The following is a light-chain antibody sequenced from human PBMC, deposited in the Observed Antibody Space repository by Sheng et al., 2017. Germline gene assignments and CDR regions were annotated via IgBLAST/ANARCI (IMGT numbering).Light chain of an antibody. J-gene: IGKJ1*01. CDR1: QSVNSK. CDR3: QQYNDWPPVT. V-gene: IGKV3-15*01. Sequence: EIVMTQSPATLSVSPGARATLSCRASQSVNSKLAWYQQKPGQAPRLLIYGASTRATDIPARFSGSGSGTEFTLTISSLQSEDFAVYYCQQYNDWPPVTFGQGTKVEIQ. CDR2: GAS.